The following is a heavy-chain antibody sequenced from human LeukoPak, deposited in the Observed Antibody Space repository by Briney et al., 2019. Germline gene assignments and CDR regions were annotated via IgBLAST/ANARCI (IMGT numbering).Heavy chain of an antibody. CDR1: GYTFTSDY. Sequence: ASVKVSCKASGYTFTSDYLEWVRQAPGQGLEWMGIIDPSGGSTSYAQKFQGRVTMTRDTSTSTVYMELSSLRSEDTAVYYCARDIRGQWLDDAFDIWGQGTMVTVSS. J-gene: IGHJ3*02. V-gene: IGHV1-46*01. CDR3: ARDIRGQWLDDAFDI. D-gene: IGHD6-19*01. CDR2: IDPSGGST.